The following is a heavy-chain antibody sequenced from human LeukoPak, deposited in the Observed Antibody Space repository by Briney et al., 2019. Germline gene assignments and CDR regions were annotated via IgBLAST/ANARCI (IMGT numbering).Heavy chain of an antibody. J-gene: IGHJ6*03. CDR3: ARVKRGYSLYYMDV. Sequence: SETLSLTCAVYGGSFSGYYWSWIRQPPGKGLEWIGYIYYSGSTSYNPSLKSRVTISVDTSKNQFSLKLSSVTAADTAVYYCARVKRGYSLYYMDVWGKGTTVTVSS. CDR2: IYYSGST. CDR1: GGSFSGYY. V-gene: IGHV4-59*01. D-gene: IGHD5-18*01.